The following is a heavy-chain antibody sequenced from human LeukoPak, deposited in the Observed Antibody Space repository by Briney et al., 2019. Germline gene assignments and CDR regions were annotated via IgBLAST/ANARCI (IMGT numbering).Heavy chain of an antibody. J-gene: IGHJ4*02. Sequence: GGSLRLSCAASGFTFSSYGMHWVRQAPGKGLEWVAVISYDGSNKYYADSVKGRFTISRDNSKNTLYLQMNSLRAEDTAVYYCAKLLGSSWPSLDYWGQGTLVTVSS. CDR2: ISYDGSNK. CDR3: AKLLGSSWPSLDY. CDR1: GFTFSSYG. D-gene: IGHD6-13*01. V-gene: IGHV3-30*18.